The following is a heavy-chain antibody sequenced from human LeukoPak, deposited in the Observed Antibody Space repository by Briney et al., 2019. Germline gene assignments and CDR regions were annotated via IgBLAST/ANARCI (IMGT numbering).Heavy chain of an antibody. D-gene: IGHD4-17*01. Sequence: PGGSLRLSCAASGFTFSSYDMHWVRQATGKGLEWVAFIRYDGNNKLYADSMKGRFTISRDNAKNSLYLQMNSLRAEDTAVYYCARGNGDYDYWGQGTLVTVSS. CDR1: GFTFSSYD. CDR2: IRYDGNNK. J-gene: IGHJ4*02. CDR3: ARGNGDYDY. V-gene: IGHV3-30*02.